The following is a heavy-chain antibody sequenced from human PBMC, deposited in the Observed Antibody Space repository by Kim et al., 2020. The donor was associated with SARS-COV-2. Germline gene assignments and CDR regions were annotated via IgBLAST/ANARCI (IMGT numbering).Heavy chain of an antibody. V-gene: IGHV5-10-1*01. Sequence: NYSPSFQGHVTISADKSISTAYLQWSSRKASDTAMYYCASSEYSSSSFDYWGQGTLVTVSS. CDR3: ASSEYSSSSFDY. J-gene: IGHJ4*02. D-gene: IGHD6-6*01.